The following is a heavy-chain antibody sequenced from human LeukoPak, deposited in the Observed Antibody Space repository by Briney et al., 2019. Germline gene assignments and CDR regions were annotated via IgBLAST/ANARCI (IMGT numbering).Heavy chain of an antibody. D-gene: IGHD6-19*01. Sequence: SETLSLTCIVSGGSIRTYYWSWIRQPPGKGLEWIGYISYGGSTNYNPSLKSRVTISVDTFKNQFSLKLSSVTAADTAVYYCARVHEGSSGWYRVIDYWGQGTLVTVSS. CDR2: ISYGGST. V-gene: IGHV4-59*01. CDR3: ARVHEGSSGWYRVIDY. CDR1: GGSIRTYY. J-gene: IGHJ4*02.